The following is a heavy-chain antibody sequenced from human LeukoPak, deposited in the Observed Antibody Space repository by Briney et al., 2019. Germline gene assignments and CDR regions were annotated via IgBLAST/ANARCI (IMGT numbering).Heavy chain of an antibody. CDR2: IYHSGST. J-gene: IGHJ3*02. CDR1: GGSISSGGYS. CDR3: AGSFDAFDI. V-gene: IGHV4-30-2*01. Sequence: PSETLSLTCAVSGGSISSGGYSWSWIRQPSGKGLEWIGYIYHSGSTYYNPSLKSRVTISVDRSKNQFSLKLSSVTAADTAVYYCAGSFDAFDIWGQGTMVTVSS.